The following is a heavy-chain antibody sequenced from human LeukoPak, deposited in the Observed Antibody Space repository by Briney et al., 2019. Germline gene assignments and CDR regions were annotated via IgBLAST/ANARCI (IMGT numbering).Heavy chain of an antibody. J-gene: IGHJ5*02. D-gene: IGHD1-1*01. CDR1: GAPIPYSGPYY. CDR3: ARGISTTLSHSWFEP. CDR2: VYSSGKT. V-gene: IGHV4-39*07. Sequence: SETLSLTCTVSGAPIPYSGPYYWFWIRQPAGKRLEYIGSVYSSGKTYYNPSLQTRVTVSLDRSRNQFSLSLYSSTAADTAVYYCARGISTTLSHSWFEPWGQGTLVTVSS.